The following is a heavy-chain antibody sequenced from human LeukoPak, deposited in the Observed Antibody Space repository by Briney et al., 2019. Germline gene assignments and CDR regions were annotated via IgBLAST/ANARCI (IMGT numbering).Heavy chain of an antibody. D-gene: IGHD1-14*01. CDR2: INHSGST. Sequence: PSETLSLTCAVYGGSFSGYYWSWIRQPPGKGLEWIGEINHSGSTNYNPSLKSRVTISVDTSKNQFSLKLSSVTAADTAVYYCARLPDIPKDAFDIWGQGTLVIVSS. V-gene: IGHV4-34*01. CDR3: ARLPDIPKDAFDI. J-gene: IGHJ3*02. CDR1: GGSFSGYY.